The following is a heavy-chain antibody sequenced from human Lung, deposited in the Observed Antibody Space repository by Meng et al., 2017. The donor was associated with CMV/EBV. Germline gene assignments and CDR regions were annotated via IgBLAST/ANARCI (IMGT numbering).Heavy chain of an antibody. CDR3: ARSVERAGDYSNYGFDP. CDR1: GTFSTRT. CDR2: IRPMLGSA. J-gene: IGHJ5*02. D-gene: IGHD4-11*01. Sequence: GTFSTRTFSWVRQAPGQGLEWMGGIRPMLGSAIYSQKFQGRVTITTDASTNTVYREMTNLSSEDTAVYYCARSVERAGDYSNYGFDPWGHGTLVTVSS. V-gene: IGHV1-69*16.